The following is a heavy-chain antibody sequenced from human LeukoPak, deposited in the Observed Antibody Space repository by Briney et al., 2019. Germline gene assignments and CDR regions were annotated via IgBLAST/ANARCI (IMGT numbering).Heavy chain of an antibody. CDR3: VRGAFVVVTAFWYFDL. D-gene: IGHD2-21*02. CDR2: ISSSSSYI. CDR1: GFTLSNYW. J-gene: IGHJ2*01. V-gene: IGHV3-21*01. Sequence: GGSLRLSCAASGFTLSNYWMHWVRQAPGKGLEWVSSISSSSSYIYYADSVKGRVTISRDNAKKSLYLQMNSLRAEDTAVYYCVRGAFVVVTAFWYFDLWGRGTLVTVSS.